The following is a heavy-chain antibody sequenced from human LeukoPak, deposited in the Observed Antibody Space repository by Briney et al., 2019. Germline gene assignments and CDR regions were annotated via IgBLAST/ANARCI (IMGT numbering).Heavy chain of an antibody. CDR1: GGSISSDAYR. V-gene: IGHV4-39*01. CDR3: ARLDWGSGGSGSFDY. D-gene: IGHD7-27*01. CDR2: IYYSGYT. Sequence: PSETLSLTCTVSGGSISSDAYRWGWLRQPPGKGLEWLGNIYYSGYTYYNPSLKSRVTISVDTSKNQLSLKLTSVTAADTAVYYCARLDWGSGGSGSFDYWGQGTRVTVSS. J-gene: IGHJ4*02.